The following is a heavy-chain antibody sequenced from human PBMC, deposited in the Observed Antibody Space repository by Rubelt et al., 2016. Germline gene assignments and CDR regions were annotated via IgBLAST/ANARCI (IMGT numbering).Heavy chain of an antibody. J-gene: IGHJ4*02. CDR3: ARHGHPEGYYDSSGYYNYFDY. V-gene: IGHV4-34*01. Sequence: QVQLQQWGAGLSKPSETLSLTCAVYGGSFSGYYWSWIRQPPGKGLEWIGEVNHSGSTNYNPSLKSRVTLAGDPPKDQFSPKLSLVPAADTAVYYCARHGHPEGYYDSSGYYNYFDYWGQGTLVTVSS. D-gene: IGHD3-22*01. CDR2: VNHSGST. CDR1: GGSFSGYY.